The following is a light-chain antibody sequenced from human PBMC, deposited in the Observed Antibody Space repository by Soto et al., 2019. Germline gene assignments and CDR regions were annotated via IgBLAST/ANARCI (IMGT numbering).Light chain of an antibody. V-gene: IGLV3-21*02. CDR1: NIAAKS. CDR2: DDS. CDR3: QVWDSTSDHWV. J-gene: IGLJ3*02. Sequence: SYELTQPPSVSVAPGQTARITCGGDNIAAKSVHWYRQKPGQAPVLVIYDDSDPPSGIPERFSGSNSGNTATLTISRVEAGDEADYYCQVWDSTSDHWVFGGGTKLTVL.